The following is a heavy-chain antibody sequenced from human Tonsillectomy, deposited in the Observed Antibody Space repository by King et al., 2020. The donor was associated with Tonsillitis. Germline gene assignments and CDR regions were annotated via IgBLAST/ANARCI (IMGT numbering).Heavy chain of an antibody. V-gene: IGHV3-74*01. CDR1: GFTFSNYW. Sequence: VQLVESGGGSVQPGGSLRLSCAASGFTFSNYWMLWVRQAPGKGLVWVSRVNNDGSSTSCADSVKGRFTISRDNAKNTLYLQLNSLRAEDTAVYYCARGEHYYYDSSGYYGGFDYWGQGTLVTVSS. CDR2: VNNDGSST. D-gene: IGHD3-22*01. CDR3: ARGEHYYYDSSGYYGGFDY. J-gene: IGHJ4*02.